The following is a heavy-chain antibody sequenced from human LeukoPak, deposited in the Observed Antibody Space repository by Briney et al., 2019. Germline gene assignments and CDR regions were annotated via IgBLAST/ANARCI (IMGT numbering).Heavy chain of an antibody. CDR1: GFTFSSFA. V-gene: IGHV3-23*01. D-gene: IGHD3-22*01. J-gene: IGHJ4*02. Sequence: GVSLRLSCTASGFTFSSFAMGWVRQAPGEGLEWVSGLNGGGDKIFYADSVKGRFTLSRDNSKNTLFLQMSSLRADDTALYYCAKHVNYDISGALGSWGQGTLVAVSS. CDR2: LNGGGDKI. CDR3: AKHVNYDISGALGS.